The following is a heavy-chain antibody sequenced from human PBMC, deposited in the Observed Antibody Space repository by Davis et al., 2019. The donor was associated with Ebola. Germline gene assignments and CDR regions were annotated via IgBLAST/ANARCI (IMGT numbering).Heavy chain of an antibody. J-gene: IGHJ4*02. CDR3: ARAGEGWLQLPDY. V-gene: IGHV3-74*01. D-gene: IGHD5-24*01. CDR1: GFTFSSYW. CDR2: INSDGSST. Sequence: GESLKISCAASGFTFSSYWMHWVRQAPGKGLVWVSRINSDGSSTSYADSVKGRFTISRDNAKNTLYLQMNSLRAEDTAVYYCARAGEGWLQLPDYWGQGTLVTVSS.